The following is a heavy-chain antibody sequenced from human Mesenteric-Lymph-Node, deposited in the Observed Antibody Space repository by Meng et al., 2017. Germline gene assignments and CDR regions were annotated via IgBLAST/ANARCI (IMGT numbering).Heavy chain of an antibody. V-gene: IGHV3-23*01. CDR2: ISVSGGST. D-gene: IGHD3-22*01. J-gene: IGHJ4*02. CDR3: AKSLERDYYDSSGMVDY. CDR1: GFTFSSYS. Sequence: GESLKISCAASGFTFSSYSMNWVRQAPGKGLEWVSGISVSGGSTYYADSVQGRFTISRDNSRKTLYLQMNSLRAEDTALYYCAKSLERDYYDSSGMVDYWGQGTLVTVSS.